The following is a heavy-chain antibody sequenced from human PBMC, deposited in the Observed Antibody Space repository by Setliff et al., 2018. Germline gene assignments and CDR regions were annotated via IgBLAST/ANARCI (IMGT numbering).Heavy chain of an antibody. CDR1: GGSISSGGYY. V-gene: IGHV4-31*03. CDR2: IYYSGSTS. J-gene: IGHJ4*02. CDR3: ARGRAGHSGH. Sequence: SETLSLTCTVSGGSISSGGYYWSWIRQHPGKGLEWIGYIYYSGSTSYYNPSLKSRVTLSVDTSTNQFSLKLSSVTAADTAVYYCARGRAGHSGHWGQGTLVTVSS. D-gene: IGHD6-19*01.